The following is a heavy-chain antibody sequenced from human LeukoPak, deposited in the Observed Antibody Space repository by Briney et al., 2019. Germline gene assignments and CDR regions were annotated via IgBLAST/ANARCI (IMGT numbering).Heavy chain of an antibody. CDR1: GGSISTYY. J-gene: IGHJ3*02. CDR2: IYYSGST. V-gene: IGHV4-59*01. Sequence: SETLSLTCTVSGGSISTYYWTWIRQPPGKGLEWVGYIYYSGSTNYNPSLKSRVTISVDTSKNQFSLKLSSVTAADTAVYYCARVYGSGYDFRGAFDIWGQGTMVTVSS. D-gene: IGHD5-12*01. CDR3: ARVYGSGYDFRGAFDI.